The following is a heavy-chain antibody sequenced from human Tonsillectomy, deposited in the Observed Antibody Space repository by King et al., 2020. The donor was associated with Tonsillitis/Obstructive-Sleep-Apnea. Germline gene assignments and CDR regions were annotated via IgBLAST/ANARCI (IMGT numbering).Heavy chain of an antibody. Sequence: QLQESGPGLVKPSETLSLTCTVSGGSISAYYWNWIRQPPGKGLEWIGNIFYSGSTNDNPSLTSRVTISVDTSKNQFSLRLTSVTAADTAIYYCARGQSDNWNYGGVFDYWGQGALVTVSS. CDR1: GGSISAYY. CDR3: ARGQSDNWNYGGVFDY. CDR2: IFYSGST. D-gene: IGHD1-7*01. V-gene: IGHV4-59*01. J-gene: IGHJ4*02.